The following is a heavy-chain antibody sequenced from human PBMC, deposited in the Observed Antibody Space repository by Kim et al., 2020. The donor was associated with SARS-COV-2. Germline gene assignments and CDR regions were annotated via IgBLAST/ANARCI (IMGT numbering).Heavy chain of an antibody. CDR3: ARGPGNRIY. CDR1: AYTFTAYS. Sequence: ASVKVSCKASAYTFTAYSMHWVRQVPGQGLEWMGWINPDTGATKYAQQFQGRVTMTRDTFITTAYMELSRLISDDTAVYYCARGPGNRIYWGQGTLVTVSS. CDR2: INPDTGAT. D-gene: IGHD2-15*01. J-gene: IGHJ4*02. V-gene: IGHV1-2*02.